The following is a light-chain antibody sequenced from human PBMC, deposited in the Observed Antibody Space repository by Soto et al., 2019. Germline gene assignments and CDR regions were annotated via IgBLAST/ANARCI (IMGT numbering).Light chain of an antibody. CDR2: GAS. V-gene: IGKV3-15*01. J-gene: IGKJ1*01. Sequence: EIVMTQSPATLSVSPGERATLSCRASQSVSSNLAWYQQKPGQAPRLLIYGASTRATGIPARVSGSGSGTEFTLTISSLQSEDFAVYYRQQYNNWPPWTFGQGTKVEIK. CDR3: QQYNNWPPWT. CDR1: QSVSSN.